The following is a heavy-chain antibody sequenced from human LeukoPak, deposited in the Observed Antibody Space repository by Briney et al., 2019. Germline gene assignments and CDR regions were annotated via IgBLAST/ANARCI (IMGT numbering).Heavy chain of an antibody. CDR2: ISGSGGST. J-gene: IGHJ4*02. V-gene: IGHV3-23*01. CDR1: GFTFSSYA. CDR3: AKVQQWPVENFDY. Sequence: PGGSLRLSCAASGFTFSSYAMSWFRQAPGKGLEWVSAISGSGGSTYYADSVKVRFTISRDNSENTLYLQMNSLRAEDKAVYYCAKVQQWPVENFDYWGQGTLVTVSS. D-gene: IGHD6-19*01.